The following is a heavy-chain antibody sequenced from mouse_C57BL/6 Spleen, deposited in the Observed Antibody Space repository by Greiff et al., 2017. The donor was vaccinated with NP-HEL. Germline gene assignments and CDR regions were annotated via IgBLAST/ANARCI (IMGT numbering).Heavy chain of an antibody. V-gene: IGHV7-3*01. CDR2: IRNKANGYTT. CDR1: GFTFTDYY. CDR3: ARYIPITYWYFDV. D-gene: IGHD1-1*01. J-gene: IGHJ1*03. Sequence: DVMLVESGGGLVQPGGSLSLSCAASGFTFTDYYMSWVRQPPGKALEWLGFIRNKANGYTTEYSASVKGRFTISRDNSQSILYLQMNALRAEDSATYYCARYIPITYWYFDVWGTGTTVTVSS.